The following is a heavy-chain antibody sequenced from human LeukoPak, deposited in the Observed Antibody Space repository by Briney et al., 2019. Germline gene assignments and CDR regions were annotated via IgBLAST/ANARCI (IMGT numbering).Heavy chain of an antibody. Sequence: GGSLRLSCAASGFTFCSHSMNWVRQARGKGLERVSSFGTRSSSIYYADSVKGRFTISRDNARNSLYLQMNSLKAEDTAVYYCARERDEGFDYWGQGTLVTVSS. CDR3: ARERDEGFDY. CDR1: GFTFCSHS. J-gene: IGHJ4*02. D-gene: IGHD5-24*01. V-gene: IGHV3-21*01. CDR2: FGTRSSSI.